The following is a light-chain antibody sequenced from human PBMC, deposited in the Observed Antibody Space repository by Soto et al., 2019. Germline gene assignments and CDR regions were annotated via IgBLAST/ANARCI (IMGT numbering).Light chain of an antibody. CDR2: EVR. CDR1: SNDLGSYNL. V-gene: IGLV2-14*02. Sequence: QSALTQPASVSGSPGQSITISCTGTSNDLGSYNLVSWYQQHPGKAPKLMIYEVRNRPSGVSSRFSGSKSGNTASLTISGLQAEDEAEYYCNSYTSSTTWVFGGGTKLTVL. CDR3: NSYTSSTTWV. J-gene: IGLJ3*02.